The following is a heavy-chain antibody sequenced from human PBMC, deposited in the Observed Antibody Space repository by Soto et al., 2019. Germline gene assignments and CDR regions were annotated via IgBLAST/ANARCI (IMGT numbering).Heavy chain of an antibody. Sequence: EVQVVESGGGLVQPGGSLRLSCAASGFSVTNNYMNWVRQAPGKGLDWVSIIDIGGNTYYADSVKDRFTISRDNSRNTLYLHMDSLRAEDTAVYYCARGRGSTGYLGREHYFDYWGQGTLVTVS. J-gene: IGHJ4*02. CDR2: IDIGGNT. CDR1: GFSVTNNY. V-gene: IGHV3-66*01. CDR3: ARGRGSTGYLGREHYFDY. D-gene: IGHD2-2*01.